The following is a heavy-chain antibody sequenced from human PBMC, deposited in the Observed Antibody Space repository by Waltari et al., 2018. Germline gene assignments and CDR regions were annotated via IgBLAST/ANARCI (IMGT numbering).Heavy chain of an antibody. D-gene: IGHD3-16*01. CDR3: VSNLFEK. V-gene: IGHV3-7*01. CDR1: GFTFGNYW. Sequence: EAQLVQSGGGLAPPGGSLRLSCAASGFTFGNYWMTWVRQAPGKGLEWVANIKEDGSGRADVESVKGRFTISRDNTQRSLFLQMNSLRVEDTGVYYCVSNLFEKWGQGALVTVSS. J-gene: IGHJ4*02. CDR2: IKEDGSGR.